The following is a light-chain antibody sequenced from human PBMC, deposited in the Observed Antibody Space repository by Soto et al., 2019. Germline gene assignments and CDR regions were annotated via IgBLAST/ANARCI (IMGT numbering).Light chain of an antibody. CDR2: DAS. V-gene: IGKV3-20*01. CDR3: QQYNPPLT. Sequence: PGERATLSRRASQSVSSRLAWYQQKPGQAPRLLIYDASSRATGIPDRFSGSGSGTDFTLTISRLEPEDFAVYFCQQYNPPLTFGGGTKVDIK. J-gene: IGKJ4*01. CDR1: QSVSSR.